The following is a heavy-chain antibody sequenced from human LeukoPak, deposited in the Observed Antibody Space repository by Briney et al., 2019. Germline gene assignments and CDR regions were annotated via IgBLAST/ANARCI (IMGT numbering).Heavy chain of an antibody. V-gene: IGHV4-4*07. Sequence: SETLSLTCTVSGGSLSSYYWSWVRQPAGRGLEWIGRIYTSESTNYNPSLKSRVTMSVDTSKNQFSLKLTSVTAADTAVYYCARASDSCSGGSCYPDAFDIWGQGTMVTVSS. J-gene: IGHJ3*02. CDR3: ARASDSCSGGSCYPDAFDI. D-gene: IGHD2-15*01. CDR2: IYTSEST. CDR1: GGSLSSYY.